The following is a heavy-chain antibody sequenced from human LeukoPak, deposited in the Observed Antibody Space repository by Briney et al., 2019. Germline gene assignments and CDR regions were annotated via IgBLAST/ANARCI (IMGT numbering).Heavy chain of an antibody. CDR1: GLTLSYAW. CDR3: ARGRYSSSPLDY. D-gene: IGHD6-13*01. CDR2: ISSSSSYK. Sequence: GGSPRLSCAVPGLTLSYAWMNWVRQAPGKGLEWVSSISSSSSYKYYADSVKGRFTIPRDNAKNSLYLQMNSLRAEDTAVYYCARGRYSSSPLDYWGQGTLVTVSS. J-gene: IGHJ4*02. V-gene: IGHV3-21*01.